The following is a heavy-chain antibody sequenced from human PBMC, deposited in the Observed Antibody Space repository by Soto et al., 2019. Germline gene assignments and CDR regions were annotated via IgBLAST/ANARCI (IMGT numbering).Heavy chain of an antibody. CDR3: ASNLPAEFFQH. CDR1: GGSISSSSYY. CDR2: INYSGST. V-gene: IGHV4-39*01. J-gene: IGHJ1*01. Sequence: QLQLQESGPGLVKPSETLSLTCTVSGGSISSSSYYWGWIRQPPGKGLEWIGSINYSGSTYYNPSLKCRVTISGDTTKSQSSLKLSSVTAADTAVYYCASNLPAEFFQHWCQGTLVTVSA.